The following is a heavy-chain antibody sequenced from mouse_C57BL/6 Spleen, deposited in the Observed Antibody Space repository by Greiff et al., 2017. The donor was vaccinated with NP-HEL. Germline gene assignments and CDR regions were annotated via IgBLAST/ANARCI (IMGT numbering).Heavy chain of an antibody. D-gene: IGHD4-1*02. V-gene: IGHV1-47*01. CDR1: GYTFTTYP. CDR2: FHPDNDDT. J-gene: IGHJ2*01. CDR3: ERRGNWVYFDY. Sequence: QVQLQQSGAELVKPGASVKMSCTASGYTFTTYPIGWMRQNHGKSLEWIGNFHPDNDDTKYTEKFTGKATLTAEKSSITVYLELSQLTSADSSVYYCERRGNWVYFDYWGQGTTLTVSS.